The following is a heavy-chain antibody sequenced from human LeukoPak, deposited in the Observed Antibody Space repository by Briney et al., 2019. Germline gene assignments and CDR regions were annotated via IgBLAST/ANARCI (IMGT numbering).Heavy chain of an antibody. CDR2: INCITGDT. CDR3: AREIAATGAAVDY. CDR1: GYTFTDYY. Sequence: ASVRVSCKASGYTFTDYYIHWVRQAPRQGFEWMGRINCITGDTRSAQKFQGRVTMTRDTSISTAYMQLSSLRSDDTAVYYCAREIAATGAAVDYWGQGILVTVSS. D-gene: IGHD6-13*01. J-gene: IGHJ4*02. V-gene: IGHV1-2*06.